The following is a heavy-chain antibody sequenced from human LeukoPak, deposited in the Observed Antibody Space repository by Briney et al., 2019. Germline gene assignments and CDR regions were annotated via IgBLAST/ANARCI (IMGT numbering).Heavy chain of an antibody. CDR2: IYHSGST. D-gene: IGHD3-10*01. J-gene: IGHJ6*03. CDR1: GYSISSGYY. V-gene: IGHV4-38-2*02. Sequence: SETLSLTCTVSGYSISSGYYWGWIRPPPGKGLEWIGSIYHSGSTYYNPSLKSRVTISVDTSKNQFSLKLSSVTAADTAVYYCARVSGSYYMGYYYYYYMDVWGKGTTVTISS. CDR3: ARVSGSYYMGYYYYYYMDV.